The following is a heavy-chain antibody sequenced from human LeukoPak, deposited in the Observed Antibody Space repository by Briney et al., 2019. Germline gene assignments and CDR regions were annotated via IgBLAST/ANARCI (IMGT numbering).Heavy chain of an antibody. CDR1: GYSFTSYW. D-gene: IGHD3-22*01. CDR3: ARPYYYDSSGYDAFDI. V-gene: IGHV5-51*01. CDR2: IYPGDSDT. Sequence: GESLKISCKGSGYSFTSYWIGSVRQMPGKGLEWMGIIYPGDSDTRYSPSFQGQATISADKSISTAYLQWSSLKASDTAMYYCARPYYYDSSGYDAFDIWGQGTMVTVSS. J-gene: IGHJ3*02.